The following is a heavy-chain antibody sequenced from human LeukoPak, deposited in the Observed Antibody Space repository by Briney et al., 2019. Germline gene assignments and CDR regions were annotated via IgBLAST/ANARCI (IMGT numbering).Heavy chain of an antibody. J-gene: IGHJ4*02. Sequence: ASVKVSYKASGGTFSSYTISWVRQAPGQGLECMGRIIPILGIANYAQKFQGRVTITADKSTSTAYMELSSLRSEDTAVYYCAGEYCSSTSCSYYFDYWGQGTLVTVSS. CDR1: GGTFSSYT. CDR2: IIPILGIA. D-gene: IGHD2-2*01. V-gene: IGHV1-69*04. CDR3: AGEYCSSTSCSYYFDY.